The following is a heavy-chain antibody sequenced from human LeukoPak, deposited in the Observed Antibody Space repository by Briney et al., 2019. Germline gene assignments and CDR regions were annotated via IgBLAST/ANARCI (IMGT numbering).Heavy chain of an antibody. Sequence: GGSLRLSCAASGFTFSTYEMNWVRQAPGRGLEWVSYISSGGSTTYYADSVKGRLTISRDNAKNSLYLQMNNLRGGDTAVYYCARRYCSSTSCTLDYWGQGTQVTVSS. D-gene: IGHD2-2*01. J-gene: IGHJ4*02. CDR3: ARRYCSSTSCTLDY. CDR2: ISSGGSTT. CDR1: GFTFSTYE. V-gene: IGHV3-48*03.